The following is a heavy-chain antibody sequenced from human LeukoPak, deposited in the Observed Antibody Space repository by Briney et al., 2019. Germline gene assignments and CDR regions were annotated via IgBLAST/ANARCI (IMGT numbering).Heavy chain of an antibody. D-gene: IGHD6-13*01. CDR2: IYYSGST. Sequence: SETLSLTCTVSGGSISSYYWSWIRQPPGKGLEWIGYIYYSGSTNYNPSLKSRVTISVDTSKNQFSLKLSSVTAADTAVYYCARDRGVAAAGDAFDIWGQGTMATVSS. J-gene: IGHJ3*02. CDR1: GGSISSYY. CDR3: ARDRGVAAAGDAFDI. V-gene: IGHV4-59*01.